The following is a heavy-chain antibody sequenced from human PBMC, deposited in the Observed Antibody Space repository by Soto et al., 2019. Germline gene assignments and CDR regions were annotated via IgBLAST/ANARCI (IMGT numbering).Heavy chain of an antibody. Sequence: EVQLVESGGDLVQPGGSLRLSCAASGFTFSTYSMSWVRQAPGKGLEWLSSISSSSSSIYYADSVRGRFTISRDNANNSLYLQMNSLRDEDTAVYYCARDGYCISTSCFFLPDVWGQGTTVTVSS. CDR2: ISSSSSSI. J-gene: IGHJ6*02. D-gene: IGHD2-2*03. V-gene: IGHV3-48*02. CDR3: ARDGYCISTSCFFLPDV. CDR1: GFTFSTYS.